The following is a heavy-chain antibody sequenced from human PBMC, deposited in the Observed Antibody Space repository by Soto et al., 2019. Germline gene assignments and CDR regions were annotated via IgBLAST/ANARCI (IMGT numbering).Heavy chain of an antibody. V-gene: IGHV4-59*01. CDR3: ARVSQRLGRAFDF. CDR1: GGSISSYY. D-gene: IGHD6-25*01. Sequence: SETLSLTCTVSGGSISSYYWSWIRQPPGKGLEWIGYIYYSGSTNYNPSLKSRVTISVDTSKNQFSLKLSSVTAADTAVYYCARVSQRLGRAFDFWGQGTMVTVSS. J-gene: IGHJ3*01. CDR2: IYYSGST.